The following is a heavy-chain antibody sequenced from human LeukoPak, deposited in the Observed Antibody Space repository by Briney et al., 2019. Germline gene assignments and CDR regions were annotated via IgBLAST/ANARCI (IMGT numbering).Heavy chain of an antibody. J-gene: IGHJ4*02. Sequence: PSETLSLTCTVSGGSISSYYWSWIRQPPGKGLEWIGYIYYSGSTNYNPSLESRVTILVDTSKNQFSLRLSSVTAADTALYYCARRGYCSGGSCYSFDYWGQGTLVTVSS. V-gene: IGHV4-59*08. CDR1: GGSISSYY. D-gene: IGHD2-15*01. CDR2: IYYSGST. CDR3: ARRGYCSGGSCYSFDY.